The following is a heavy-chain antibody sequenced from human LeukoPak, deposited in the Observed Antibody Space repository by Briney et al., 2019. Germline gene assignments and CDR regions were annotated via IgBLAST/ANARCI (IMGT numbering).Heavy chain of an antibody. CDR2: INTNSGGT. Sequence: ASVKVSCKASGYTFTGYYMHRVRQAPGQGLEWMGWINTNSGGTNYAQKFQGRVTMTRDTYNRTAYRELSRLRSDDTAVYYCARVRSGSYHHAIDYWGQGTLVTVSS. CDR1: GYTFTGYY. CDR3: ARVRSGSYHHAIDY. V-gene: IGHV1-2*02. D-gene: IGHD1-26*01. J-gene: IGHJ4*02.